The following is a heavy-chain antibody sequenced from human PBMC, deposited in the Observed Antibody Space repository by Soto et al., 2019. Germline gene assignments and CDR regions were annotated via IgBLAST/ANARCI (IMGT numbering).Heavy chain of an antibody. CDR1: GYTFTIYA. V-gene: IGHV1-3*01. CDR2: INAGNGNT. D-gene: IGHD3-22*01. J-gene: IGHJ4*02. Sequence: ASVKVSCKASGYTFTIYAMHWVRQAPGQRLEWMGWINAGNGNTKYSQKFQGRVTITRDTSASTAYMELSSLRSEDTAVYYCARDPRPWDYYDSSGPGPNYFDYWGQGTLVTVSS. CDR3: ARDPRPWDYYDSSGPGPNYFDY.